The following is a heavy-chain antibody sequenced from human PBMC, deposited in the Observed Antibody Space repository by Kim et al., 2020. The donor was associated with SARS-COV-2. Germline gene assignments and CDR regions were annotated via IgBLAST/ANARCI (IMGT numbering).Heavy chain of an antibody. V-gene: IGHV4-59*08. CDR2: IFYSGIT. CDR3: ARPALSRWLQPIHLDY. D-gene: IGHD5-12*01. J-gene: IGHJ4*02. CDR1: GGSINNYY. Sequence: SETLSLTCAVSGGSINNYYWSWIRQPPGKGLEWVGNIFYSGITNYNPSLKSRVTISVDTSKNQYYLKLSSVTAADTAVDYCARPALSRWLQPIHLDYWGQGTLVPVSS.